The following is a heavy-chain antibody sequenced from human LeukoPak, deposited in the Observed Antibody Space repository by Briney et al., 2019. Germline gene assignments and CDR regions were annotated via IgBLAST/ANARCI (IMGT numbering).Heavy chain of an antibody. J-gene: IGHJ5*02. CDR3: ARDRSGSYPNWFDP. V-gene: IGHV3-23*01. D-gene: IGHD3-10*01. CDR1: GFTFSSYG. CDR2: ITGNGANT. Sequence: PGGSLRLSCAASGFTFSSYGMSWVRQAPGKGLEWVSAITGNGANTFYADSVKGRFTISRDNSKNTMYLQMNSLRAEDTALYYCARDRSGSYPNWFDPWGQGTLVPVSS.